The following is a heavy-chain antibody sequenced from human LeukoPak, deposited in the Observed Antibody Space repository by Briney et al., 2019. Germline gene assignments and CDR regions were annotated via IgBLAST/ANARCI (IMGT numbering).Heavy chain of an antibody. Sequence: SETLSLTCAVSGGSISSGGYSWSWIRQPPGKGLEWIGYIYHNGSTYYNPSLKSRVTISVDRSKNQFSLKLSSVTAADTAVYYCASYSGYDYFSIDYWGQGTLVTVSS. V-gene: IGHV4-30-2*01. CDR2: IYHNGST. J-gene: IGHJ4*02. D-gene: IGHD5-12*01. CDR3: ASYSGYDYFSIDY. CDR1: GGSISSGGYS.